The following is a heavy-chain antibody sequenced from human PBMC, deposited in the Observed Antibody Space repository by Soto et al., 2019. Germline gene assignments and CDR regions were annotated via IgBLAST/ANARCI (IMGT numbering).Heavy chain of an antibody. V-gene: IGHV5-10-1*01. CDR3: ARQIYDSDTGPNFQYYFDS. CDR1: GYSFAGYW. Sequence: GESLKISCKGSGYSFAGYWITWVRQKPGKGLGWMGRIDPSDSQTYYSPSFRGHVTISVTKSITTVFLQWCSLRASDTAMYYCARQIYDSDTGPNFQYYFDSWGQGTPVTVSS. J-gene: IGHJ4*02. D-gene: IGHD3-22*01. CDR2: IDPSDSQT.